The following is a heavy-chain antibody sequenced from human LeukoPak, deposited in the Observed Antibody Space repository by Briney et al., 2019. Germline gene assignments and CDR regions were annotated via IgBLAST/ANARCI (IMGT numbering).Heavy chain of an antibody. Sequence: GASVKVSCKAFGYTFTSNYMHWVRQAPGQGPEWMGVISPSGGSTTYAQKFQGRVTLTRDMSTSTAYMELSSLRSEDTAVYYCASRDYLPRPGAFDIWGQGTMVTVSS. CDR3: ASRDYLPRPGAFDI. CDR2: ISPSGGST. D-gene: IGHD3-10*01. CDR1: GYTFTSNY. J-gene: IGHJ3*02. V-gene: IGHV1-46*01.